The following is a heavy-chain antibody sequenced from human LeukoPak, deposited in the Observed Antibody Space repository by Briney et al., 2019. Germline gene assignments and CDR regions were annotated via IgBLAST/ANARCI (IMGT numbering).Heavy chain of an antibody. J-gene: IGHJ4*02. CDR3: ARRYSGSYLVDY. Sequence: GESLKISCKGSGYSFNNYWIGWVRQMPGKGLEWMAIIYPGDSETKYSPSFQGQVTISADKSISTAYLQWSSLKASDTAVYYCARRYSGSYLVDYWGQGTLVTVSS. CDR1: GYSFNNYW. V-gene: IGHV5-51*01. CDR2: IYPGDSET. D-gene: IGHD1-26*01.